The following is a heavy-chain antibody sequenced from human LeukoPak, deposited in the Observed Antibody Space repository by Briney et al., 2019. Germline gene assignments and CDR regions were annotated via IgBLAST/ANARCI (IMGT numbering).Heavy chain of an antibody. CDR3: ARGYKPPDFDY. Sequence: GASVKLSCKASGYSFSSYGITWVRQAPGQGLEWMGWISAYNGNTNYAQNLQGRVTMTTDTSTSTAYMELRTLTSDDTAVYYCARGYKPPDFDYWGQGTLVTVSS. CDR1: GYSFSSYG. V-gene: IGHV1-18*01. CDR2: ISAYNGNT. J-gene: IGHJ4*02. D-gene: IGHD1-14*01.